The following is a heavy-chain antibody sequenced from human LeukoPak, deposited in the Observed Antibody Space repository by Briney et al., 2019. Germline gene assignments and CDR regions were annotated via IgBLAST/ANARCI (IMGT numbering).Heavy chain of an antibody. CDR2: IISDGGAT. CDR1: GFTFSSYW. D-gene: IGHD6-6*01. V-gene: IGHV3-74*01. Sequence: GGSLRLSCVASGFTFSSYWMHWVRQTPGKGLVWVSRIISDGGATNYADSVKGRFTISRDNAKNTLYLQMNSLRVEDTAMYYCARVYSSSFVFDYWGQGTLVTVSS. CDR3: ARVYSSSFVFDY. J-gene: IGHJ4*02.